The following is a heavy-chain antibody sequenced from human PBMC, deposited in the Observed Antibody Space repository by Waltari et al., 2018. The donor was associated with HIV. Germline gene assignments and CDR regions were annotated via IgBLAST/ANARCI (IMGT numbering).Heavy chain of an antibody. Sequence: QLQLQESGPGLVKPSETLSLTCTVSGGSISSSSYYWGWIRQPPGKGLEWIGSIYYSGSTYYNPSLKSRVTISVDTSKNQFSLKLSSVTAADTAVYYCARLLGDDILPQGSDYWGQGTLVTVSS. J-gene: IGHJ4*02. CDR1: GGSISSSSYY. D-gene: IGHD3-9*01. CDR2: IYYSGST. V-gene: IGHV4-39*01. CDR3: ARLLGDDILPQGSDY.